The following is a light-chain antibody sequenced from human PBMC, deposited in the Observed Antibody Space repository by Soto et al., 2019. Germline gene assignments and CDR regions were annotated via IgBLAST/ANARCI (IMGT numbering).Light chain of an antibody. V-gene: IGKV3-11*01. Sequence: EIVLTQSPGTLSLSPGERATLSSRASQSVSSNLAWYQQKPGQTPRLLIYDASNSATGIPARFNGSGSGTDLTLTIISLEPEDFAVYYCQQRSNWPWTFGQGTKVDIK. CDR1: QSVSSN. J-gene: IGKJ1*01. CDR2: DAS. CDR3: QQRSNWPWT.